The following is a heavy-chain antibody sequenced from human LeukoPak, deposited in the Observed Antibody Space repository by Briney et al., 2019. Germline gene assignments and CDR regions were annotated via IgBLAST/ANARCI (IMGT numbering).Heavy chain of an antibody. V-gene: IGHV3-64*01. J-gene: IGHJ4*02. CDR1: GFTFSSYA. CDR2: ISSNGGST. CDR3: ARDLHEYYFDY. Sequence: GGSLRLSCAASGFTFSSYAMHWVRQAPGKGLEYVSAISSNGGSTYYANSVKGRFTISRDNSRNALYLQMNSLRAEDTALYYCARDLHEYYFDYWGQGTLVTVSS.